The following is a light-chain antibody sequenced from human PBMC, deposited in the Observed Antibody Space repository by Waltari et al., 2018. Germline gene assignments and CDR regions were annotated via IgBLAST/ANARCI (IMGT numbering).Light chain of an antibody. CDR3: QSFDNMLSGGVV. CDR2: GNN. J-gene: IGLJ2*01. CDR1: TSNIGAGHD. V-gene: IGLV1-40*01. Sequence: QSVLTQPPSVSGTPGQRVTISCSGSTSNIGAGHDVHWYQHLPGTAPKLLIDGNNSRPAGVPDRFSGSKSGTSASLAITGLQADDEADYFCQSFDNMLSGGVVFGGGTKLAVL.